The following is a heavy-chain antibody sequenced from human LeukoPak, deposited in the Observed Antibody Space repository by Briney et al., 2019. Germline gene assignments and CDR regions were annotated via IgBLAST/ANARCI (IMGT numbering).Heavy chain of an antibody. CDR2: IWYDGSNK. D-gene: IGHD3-9*01. CDR1: GFTFSSYG. CDR3: STRIYDILTGPPDAFDI. V-gene: IGHV3-33*01. J-gene: IGHJ3*02. Sequence: GRSLRLSCAASGFTFSSYGMHWVRQAPGKGLEWVAVIWYDGSNKYYADSVKGRFTISRDNSKNTLYLQMNSLKTEDTAVYYCSTRIYDILTGPPDAFDIWGQGTMVTVSS.